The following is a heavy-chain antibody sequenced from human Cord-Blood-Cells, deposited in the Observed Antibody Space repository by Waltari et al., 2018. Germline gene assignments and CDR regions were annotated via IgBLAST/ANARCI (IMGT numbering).Heavy chain of an antibody. Sequence: QVQLQESGPGLVKPSETLSLTCPVSGGSISSYYWRWIRQPPGKGLEWIGYIYYSGSTNYNPSLKSRVTISVDTSKNQFSLKLSSVTAADTAVYYCARGPYSSGWYFDYWGQGTLVTVSS. D-gene: IGHD6-19*01. J-gene: IGHJ4*02. CDR1: GGSISSYY. V-gene: IGHV4-59*01. CDR2: IYYSGST. CDR3: ARGPYSSGWYFDY.